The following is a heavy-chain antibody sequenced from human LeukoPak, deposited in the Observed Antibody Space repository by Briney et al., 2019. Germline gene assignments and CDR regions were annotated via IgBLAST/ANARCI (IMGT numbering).Heavy chain of an antibody. D-gene: IGHD6-13*01. Sequence: GGSLRLSCAASGFTFSTYNMNWVRQAPGKGLEWVSSISSNSDYIYYADSLKGRFTISRDNAKNSLYLQMNSLRAEDTAVYCCARVPYSSWFYFDFWGQGTLVTVSS. CDR1: GFTFSTYN. J-gene: IGHJ4*02. CDR2: ISSNSDYI. V-gene: IGHV3-21*01. CDR3: ARVPYSSWFYFDF.